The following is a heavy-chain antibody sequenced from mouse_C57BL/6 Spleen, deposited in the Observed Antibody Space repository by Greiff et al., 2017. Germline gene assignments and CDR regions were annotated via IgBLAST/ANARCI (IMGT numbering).Heavy chain of an antibody. Sequence: QVQLQQPGAELVKPGASVKMSCKASGYTFTSYWITWVKQRPGQGLEWIGDIYPGSGSTNYNEKFKSKATLTVDTSSSTAYMQLSSLTSEDSAVYYCALKGDWDGYFDVWGTGTTVTVSS. CDR1: GYTFTSYW. D-gene: IGHD4-1*01. V-gene: IGHV1-55*01. J-gene: IGHJ1*03. CDR3: ALKGDWDGYFDV. CDR2: IYPGSGST.